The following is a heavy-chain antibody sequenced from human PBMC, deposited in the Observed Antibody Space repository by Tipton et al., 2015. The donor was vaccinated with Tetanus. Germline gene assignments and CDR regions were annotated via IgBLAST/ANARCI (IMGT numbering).Heavy chain of an antibody. CDR2: IYYSGST. CDR3: ARGGLTPYEKDY. V-gene: IGHV4-61*01. J-gene: IGHJ4*02. D-gene: IGHD3-3*01. Sequence: TLSLTCTVSGGSVSSGSYYWSWIRQPPGKGLEWIGYIYYSGSTNYNPSLKSRVTISVDTSKNQFSLKLSSVTAADTAVYYCARGGLTPYEKDYWGQGTLVTVSS. CDR1: GGSVSSGSYY.